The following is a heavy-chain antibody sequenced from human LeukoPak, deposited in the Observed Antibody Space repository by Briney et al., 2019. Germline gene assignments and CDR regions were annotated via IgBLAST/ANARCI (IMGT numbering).Heavy chain of an antibody. CDR3: ARCRYDSSGYYSIIDY. Sequence: PGGSLRLSCAASGFTFSSYSMNWVRQAPGKGLEWVSSITSISIYIYYADSVKGRFTIYRDNAKNSLYLQMNRLRAEDTAVYYCARCRYDSSGYYSIIDYWGQGTLVTVSS. CDR2: ITSISIYI. CDR1: GFTFSSYS. J-gene: IGHJ4*02. D-gene: IGHD3-22*01. V-gene: IGHV3-21*01.